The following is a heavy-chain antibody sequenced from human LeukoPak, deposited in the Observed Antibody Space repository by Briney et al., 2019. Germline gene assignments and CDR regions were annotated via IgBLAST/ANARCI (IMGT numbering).Heavy chain of an antibody. V-gene: IGHV4-34*01. Sequence: SETLSLTCAVYGEPFSGYYWSWIRQPPGKGLEWIGEINHSGSTNYNPSLKSRVTISVDTSKNQFSLKLSSVTAADTAVYYCARGQNWGSYFDYWGQGTLVTVSS. CDR1: GEPFSGYY. CDR3: ARGQNWGSYFDY. CDR2: INHSGST. J-gene: IGHJ4*02. D-gene: IGHD7-27*01.